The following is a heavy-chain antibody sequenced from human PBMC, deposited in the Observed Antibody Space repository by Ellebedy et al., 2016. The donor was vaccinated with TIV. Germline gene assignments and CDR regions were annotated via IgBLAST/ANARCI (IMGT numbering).Heavy chain of an antibody. CDR1: GFTFSSYS. Sequence: GESLKISXAASGFTFSSYSMNWVRQAPGKGLEWVANIKQDGSEKYYVDSVKGRFTISRDNAKNSLYLQMSSLRAEDTAVYYCARRYFDYWGQGTLVTVSS. CDR2: IKQDGSEK. J-gene: IGHJ4*02. V-gene: IGHV3-7*01. CDR3: ARRYFDY.